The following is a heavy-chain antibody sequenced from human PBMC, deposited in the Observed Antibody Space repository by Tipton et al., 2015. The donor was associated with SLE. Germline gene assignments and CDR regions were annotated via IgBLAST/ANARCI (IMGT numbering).Heavy chain of an antibody. CDR2: ISYDGSNK. V-gene: IGHV3-30*04. CDR1: GFTFSSYA. D-gene: IGHD3-10*01. CDR3: VGLLTYYYAMDV. Sequence: SLRLSCAASGFTFSSYAMHWVRQAPGKGLEWVAVISYDGSNKYYADSVKGRFTISRDNSKNTLYLQMNSLRAEDTAVYYCVGLLTYYYAMDVWGQGTTVTVSS. J-gene: IGHJ6*02.